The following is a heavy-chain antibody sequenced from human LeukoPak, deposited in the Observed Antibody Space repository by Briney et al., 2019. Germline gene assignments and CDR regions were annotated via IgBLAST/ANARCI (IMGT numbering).Heavy chain of an antibody. J-gene: IGHJ6*03. Sequence: GASVKVSCKASGGTFSSYAISWVRQAPGQGLEWMGGIIPIFGTANYAQKFQGRVTITADESTSTAYMELSSLRSEDTAVYYCARESYYCGSGSYYPYYYYYYMDVWGKGTTVTISS. CDR3: ARESYYCGSGSYYPYYYYYYMDV. CDR2: IIPIFGTA. V-gene: IGHV1-69*01. D-gene: IGHD3-10*01. CDR1: GGTFSSYA.